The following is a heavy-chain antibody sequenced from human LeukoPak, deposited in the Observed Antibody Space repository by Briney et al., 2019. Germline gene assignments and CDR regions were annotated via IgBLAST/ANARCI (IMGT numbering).Heavy chain of an antibody. Sequence: SETLSLICTVSGASISTYYWSWIRQPPGQGLEWIGYIYDSGSTSYNPSLKSRATISVDTSKSHFSLKLSSVTAADTAVYYCARQMFLGGMDVWGQGTTVAVSS. CDR3: ARQMFLGGMDV. D-gene: IGHD3-10*02. J-gene: IGHJ6*02. V-gene: IGHV4-59*08. CDR1: GASISTYY. CDR2: IYDSGST.